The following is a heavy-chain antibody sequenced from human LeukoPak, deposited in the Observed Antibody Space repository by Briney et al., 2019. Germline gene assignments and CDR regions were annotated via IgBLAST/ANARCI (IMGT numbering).Heavy chain of an antibody. J-gene: IGHJ4*02. CDR2: IYHSGST. Sequence: KPSETLSLTCAVSGYSISSGYYWGWIRQPPGKGLEWIGRIYHSGSTYYNPSLKSRVTISVDTSKNQFSLKLSSVTAADTAGYYCARHSHRSRGYSYGYGYYFDYWGQGTLVTVSS. V-gene: IGHV4-38-2*01. CDR1: GYSISSGYY. D-gene: IGHD5-18*01. CDR3: ARHSHRSRGYSYGYGYYFDY.